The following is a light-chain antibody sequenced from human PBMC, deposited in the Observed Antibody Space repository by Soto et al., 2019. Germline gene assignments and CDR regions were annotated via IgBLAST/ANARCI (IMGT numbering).Light chain of an antibody. CDR3: QQRHNWPIT. Sequence: TQSPATLSLSPGGRAXIYGRASQRVASNLAWYQQKPGQAPRLLIYGASSRATGIPDRFSGSGSGTDFTLTISGLEPADLGVYYCQQRHNWPITFGQGTRLEIK. CDR1: QRVASN. V-gene: IGKV3-11*01. CDR2: GAS. J-gene: IGKJ5*01.